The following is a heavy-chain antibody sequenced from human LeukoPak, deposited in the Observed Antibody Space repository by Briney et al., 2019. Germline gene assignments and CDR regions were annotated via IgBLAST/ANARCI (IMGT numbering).Heavy chain of an antibody. J-gene: IGHJ4*02. V-gene: IGHV1-2*02. CDR1: GNTFSDYY. CDR3: AKLGATVGYSPIDY. CDR2: INPNSGGT. Sequence: ASVKVPCKASGNTFSDYYIHWVRQAPGQGLEWMGWINPNSGGTNYAQNFQGRVTMTRDTSISTAYMELRSLRSDDTAVYYCAKLGATVGYSPIDYWGQGTLVTVSS. D-gene: IGHD1-26*01.